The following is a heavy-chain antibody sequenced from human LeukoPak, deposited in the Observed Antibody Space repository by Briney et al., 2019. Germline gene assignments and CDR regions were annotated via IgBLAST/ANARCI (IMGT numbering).Heavy chain of an antibody. CDR1: GFTFTSYA. D-gene: IGHD2-15*01. CDR2: FSGSVDTT. CDR3: AKATLPTCGGARCYYFDN. J-gene: IGHJ4*02. V-gene: IGHV3-23*01. Sequence: PGGSLRLSCAASGFTFTSYAMSWVRQTPGKGLEWVSTFSGSVDTTYYADSVKGRFTISRDNSKNTLDLQMNSLGAEDTAVYYCAKATLPTCGGARCYYFDNWAREPWSPSPQ.